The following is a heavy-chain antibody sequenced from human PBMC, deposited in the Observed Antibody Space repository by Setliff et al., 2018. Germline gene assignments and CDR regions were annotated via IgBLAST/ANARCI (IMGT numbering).Heavy chain of an antibody. J-gene: IGHJ3*02. CDR2: IYTSGST. CDR3: VRDPLTTNRRRAFDI. D-gene: IGHD4-17*01. CDR1: GGSISSGSYY. V-gene: IGHV4-61*02. Sequence: ASETLSLTCTVSGGSISSGSYYWSWIRQPAGKGLEWIGRIYTSGSTNYNPSLKSRVTISVDTSKNQFSLKLSSVTAADTAVYYCVRDPLTTNRRRAFDIWGQGTMVTVSS.